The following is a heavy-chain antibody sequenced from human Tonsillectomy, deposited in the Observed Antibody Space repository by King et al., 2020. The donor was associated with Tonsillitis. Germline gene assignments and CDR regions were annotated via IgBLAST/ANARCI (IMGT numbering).Heavy chain of an antibody. Sequence: QLQESGPGLVKPSETLSLTCTVSGGSINSSIYYWGWIRQPPGKGLEWIGSIYYTGSTYYNPSLKSRVTISVDTSKNQFSLKLRSVTAADAAVYYCARQRLRIYHDYDYGYFDYWGQGTLVTVSS. CDR3: ARQRLRIYHDYDYGYFDY. CDR1: GGSINSSIYY. D-gene: IGHD5-12*01. CDR2: IYYTGST. V-gene: IGHV4-39*07. J-gene: IGHJ4*02.